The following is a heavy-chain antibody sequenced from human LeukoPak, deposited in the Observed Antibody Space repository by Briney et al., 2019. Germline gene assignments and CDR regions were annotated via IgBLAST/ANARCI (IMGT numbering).Heavy chain of an antibody. CDR3: ARVPLGQLVAGIDY. D-gene: IGHD6-13*01. CDR1: GYTFNSSY. Sequence: ASVKVSCKASGYTFNSSYMHWVRQAPGQGLEWMGWISAYNGNTNYAQKLQGRVTMTTDTSTSTAYMELRSLRSDDTAVYYCARVPLGQLVAGIDYWGQGTLVTVSS. CDR2: ISAYNGNT. J-gene: IGHJ4*02. V-gene: IGHV1-18*04.